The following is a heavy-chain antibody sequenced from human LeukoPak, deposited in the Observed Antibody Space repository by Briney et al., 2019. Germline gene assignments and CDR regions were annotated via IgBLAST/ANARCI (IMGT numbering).Heavy chain of an antibody. CDR2: IYYSGST. Sequence: SETLSLTCTVSGGSVGSGSYYWSWIRQPPGKGLEWIGYIYYSGSTNYNPSLKSRVTISVDTSKNQFSLKLSSVTAADTAVYYCARVGTKNYYYGMDVWGQGTTVTVSS. CDR1: GGSVGSGSYY. D-gene: IGHD2-8*01. J-gene: IGHJ6*02. V-gene: IGHV4-61*01. CDR3: ARVGTKNYYYGMDV.